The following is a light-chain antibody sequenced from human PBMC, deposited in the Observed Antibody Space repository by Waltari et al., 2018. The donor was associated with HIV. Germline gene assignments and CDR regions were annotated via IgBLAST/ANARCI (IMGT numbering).Light chain of an antibody. V-gene: IGLV2-8*01. Sequence: QSALTQPPSASGSPGQSVTISCTGTSSDVGGYNYVSWYQQHPGKAPKLMIYEVSKRPSGVSDRFSCSKSGNTASLTVSGLQAEDEADYYCSSYAGSNNYVVFGGGTKLTVL. CDR2: EVS. J-gene: IGLJ2*01. CDR3: SSYAGSNNYVV. CDR1: SSDVGGYNY.